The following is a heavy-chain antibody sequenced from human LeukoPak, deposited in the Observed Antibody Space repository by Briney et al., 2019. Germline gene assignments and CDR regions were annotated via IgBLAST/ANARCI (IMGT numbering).Heavy chain of an antibody. Sequence: ASVKLPCKASGYTFTGHYMHWVRQPPAQALEWMGWINPNNGGTNYAQKFQGRVTMTRDTPISTAYMELSRLRSDDTAVYYCARGYALYSGRYIDFDYWGQGTLVTVSS. CDR2: INPNNGGT. CDR1: GYTFTGHY. J-gene: IGHJ4*02. V-gene: IGHV1-2*02. CDR3: ARGYALYSGRYIDFDY. D-gene: IGHD1-26*01.